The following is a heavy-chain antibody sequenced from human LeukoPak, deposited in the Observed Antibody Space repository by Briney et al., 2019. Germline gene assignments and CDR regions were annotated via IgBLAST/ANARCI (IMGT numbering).Heavy chain of an antibody. CDR3: ARGDYYDSSVHFGDYFDY. CDR2: IYYGGIT. J-gene: IGHJ4*02. V-gene: IGHV4-39*07. CDR1: GDSISSSNYY. D-gene: IGHD3-22*01. Sequence: PSETLSLTCTVSGDSISSSNYYWGWIRQPPGKGLEWIGSIYYGGITYYNPSLKSRVTISVDTSKNQFSLKLSSVTAADTAVYYCARGDYYDSSVHFGDYFDYWGQGTLVTVSS.